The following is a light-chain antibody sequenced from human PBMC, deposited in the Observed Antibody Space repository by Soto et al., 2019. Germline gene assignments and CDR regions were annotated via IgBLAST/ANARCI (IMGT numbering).Light chain of an antibody. V-gene: IGKV3-15*01. CDR2: GAS. CDR3: LQYDDWHRT. Sequence: IVLTQSPATLSVSPGERATLSCRAGQSVSNNLAWYQQKPGQTPRLVIYGASNRATGVPARFSGSGSGTDFTLTISSLQSEDFAVYYCLQYDDWHRTFGQGTKVDI. J-gene: IGKJ1*01. CDR1: QSVSNN.